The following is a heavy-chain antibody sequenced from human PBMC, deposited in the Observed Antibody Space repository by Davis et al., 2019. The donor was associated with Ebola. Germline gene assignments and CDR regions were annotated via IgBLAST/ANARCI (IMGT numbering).Heavy chain of an antibody. CDR3: ARDKGDYYDSSGYLDY. D-gene: IGHD3-22*01. V-gene: IGHV3-21*01. J-gene: IGHJ4*02. CDR2: ISSSSSYI. CDR1: GFTFSSYS. Sequence: GESLKISCAASGFTFSSYSMNWVRQAPGKGLEWVSSISSSSSYIYYADSVKGRFTISRDNAKNTLYLQMNSLRAEDTAVYYCARDKGDYYDSSGYLDYWGQGTLVTVSS.